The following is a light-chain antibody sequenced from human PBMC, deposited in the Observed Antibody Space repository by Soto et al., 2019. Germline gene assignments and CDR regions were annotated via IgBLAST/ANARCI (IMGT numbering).Light chain of an antibody. CDR1: GRNVAVFNY. CDR3: CSYAGSYTV. Sequence: QSALTKPRSGTGSPAHSIPTSCIGTGRNVAVFNYVSWYQQPPGKAPKLMIYDANKRPSGVPDRFSGSKSGNTASLTISGLQAEDEADYHCCSYAGSYTVFGGGTKLTVL. V-gene: IGLV2-11*01. CDR2: DAN. J-gene: IGLJ2*01.